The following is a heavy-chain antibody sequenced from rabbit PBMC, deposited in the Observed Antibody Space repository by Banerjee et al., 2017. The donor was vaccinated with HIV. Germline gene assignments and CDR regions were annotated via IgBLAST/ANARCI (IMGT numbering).Heavy chain of an antibody. D-gene: IGHD1-1*01. V-gene: IGHV1S45*01. Sequence: QEQLEESGGDLVKPEGSLTLTCTASGFSFSSSYYMCWVRQAPGKGLEWIACINTSSGNIVYATWAKGRFTISKTSWTTVTLQMTSLTAADTATYFCARGSSGYYRYYFDLWGPGTLVTVS. CDR3: ARGSSGYYRYYFDL. CDR2: INTSSGNI. J-gene: IGHJ4*01. CDR1: GFSFSSSYY.